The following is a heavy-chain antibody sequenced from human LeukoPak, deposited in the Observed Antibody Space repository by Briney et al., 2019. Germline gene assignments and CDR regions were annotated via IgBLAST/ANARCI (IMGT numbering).Heavy chain of an antibody. Sequence: GGSLRLSCTASGFTFGDYAMSWLRQAPGKGLEWLGFIRSKAYGGTTEYAASVKGRFTISRDDSKSIAYLQMNSLKTEDTAVYYCTTEGYYGDYDIDYWGQGTLVTVSS. CDR1: GFTFGDYA. D-gene: IGHD4-17*01. V-gene: IGHV3-49*03. CDR3: TTEGYYGDYDIDY. CDR2: IRSKAYGGTT. J-gene: IGHJ4*02.